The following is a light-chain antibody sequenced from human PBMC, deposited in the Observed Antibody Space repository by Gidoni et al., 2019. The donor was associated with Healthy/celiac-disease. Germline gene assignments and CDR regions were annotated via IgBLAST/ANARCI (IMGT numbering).Light chain of an antibody. CDR3: QQRSNWPLIT. CDR2: DAS. Sequence: EIALTESPATLSLSPGERATLSCRASQSVSSYLAWYQQKPGQAPRLLIYDASNRATGIPARFSGRGSGTDFTLTISSLEPEDFAVYYCQQRSNWPLITFGQGTRLEIK. CDR1: QSVSSY. J-gene: IGKJ5*01. V-gene: IGKV3-11*01.